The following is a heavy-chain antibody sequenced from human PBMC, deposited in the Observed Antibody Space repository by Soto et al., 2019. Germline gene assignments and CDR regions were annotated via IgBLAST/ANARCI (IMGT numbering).Heavy chain of an antibody. J-gene: IGHJ6*02. CDR1: GYTFTSYG. V-gene: IGHV1-18*01. CDR2: ISAYNGNT. CDR3: AREQQLPPIIRYYYYGMDV. D-gene: IGHD6-13*01. Sequence: GASVKVSCKASGYTFTSYGISWVRQAPGQGLDWMGWISAYNGNTNYAQKLQGRVTMTTDTSTSTAYMELRSLRSDDTAVYYCAREQQLPPIIRYYYYGMDVWGQGTTVTVSS.